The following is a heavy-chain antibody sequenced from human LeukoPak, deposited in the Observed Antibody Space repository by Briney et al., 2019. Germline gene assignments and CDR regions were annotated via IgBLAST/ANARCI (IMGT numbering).Heavy chain of an antibody. D-gene: IGHD3-3*01. CDR1: GFTFSSYA. CDR3: AKRIPHYDFWSGSFDH. CDR2: ISGSGGST. J-gene: IGHJ4*02. V-gene: IGHV3-23*01. Sequence: GGSLRLSCAASGFTFSSYAMSWVRQAPGKGLEWVSAISGSGGSTYYADSVKGRFTISRDNSKNTLYLQMNSLRAEDTAVYYCAKRIPHYDFWSGSFDHWGQGTLVTVSS.